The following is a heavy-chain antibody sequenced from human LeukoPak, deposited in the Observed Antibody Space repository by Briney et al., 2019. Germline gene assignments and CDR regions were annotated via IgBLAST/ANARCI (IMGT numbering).Heavy chain of an antibody. Sequence: GGSLRLSCAASGFTFTTYFMSWVRQAPGKGLEWVSGISAGGGSSYYADSVKGRFTISRDNSKNTLYLQMNSLRAEDTAVYYCAKASGLSYYYGMDVWGQGTTVTVSS. J-gene: IGHJ6*02. D-gene: IGHD2/OR15-2a*01. CDR3: AKASGLSYYYGMDV. CDR2: ISAGGGSS. V-gene: IGHV3-23*01. CDR1: GFTFTTYF.